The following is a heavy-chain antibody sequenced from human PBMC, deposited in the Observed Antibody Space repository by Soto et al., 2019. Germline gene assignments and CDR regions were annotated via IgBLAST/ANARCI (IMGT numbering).Heavy chain of an antibody. V-gene: IGHV1-18*01. CDR3: ARARSIAVAGPGDY. CDR1: GDTFTNNG. CDR2: ISAYNGNT. J-gene: IGHJ4*02. D-gene: IGHD6-19*01. Sequence: VASVKVSCEASGDTFTNNGGRWVRQAPGQGLEWMGWISAYNGNTNYAQKFQGRVTMTTDTSTSTAYMELRSLRSDDTAVYYCARARSIAVAGPGDYWGQGTLVTVSS.